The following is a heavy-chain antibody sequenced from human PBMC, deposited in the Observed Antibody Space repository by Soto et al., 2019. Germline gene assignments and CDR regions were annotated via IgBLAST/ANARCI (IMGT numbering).Heavy chain of an antibody. D-gene: IGHD6-19*01. V-gene: IGHV1-3*05. CDR2: INAGNGNT. Sequence: QVQLVQSGAEEKKPGASVKVSCKASGYTFTGYSMHWVRQAPGQRLEWMGWINAGNGNTKYSQKLQGTVTITQDTSASTAYMELSSLRSEDTAVYYCARAVAVPADFDYWGQGTLVTVSS. J-gene: IGHJ4*02. CDR1: GYTFTGYS. CDR3: ARAVAVPADFDY.